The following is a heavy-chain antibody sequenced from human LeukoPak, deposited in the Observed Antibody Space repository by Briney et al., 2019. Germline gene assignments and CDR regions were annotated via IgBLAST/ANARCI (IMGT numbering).Heavy chain of an antibody. V-gene: IGHV3-48*03. D-gene: IGHD5-12*01. CDR3: ARDRHSGYDPAYYYYYGMDV. J-gene: IGHJ6*02. Sequence: GGSLRLSCAASGFTFSSYEMNWVRQAPGKGLEWVSYISRSDSTIYYADSVKGRFTISRDNAKNSLYLQMNSLRAEDTAVYYCARDRHSGYDPAYYYYYGMDVWGQGTTVTVSS. CDR1: GFTFSSYE. CDR2: ISRSDSTI.